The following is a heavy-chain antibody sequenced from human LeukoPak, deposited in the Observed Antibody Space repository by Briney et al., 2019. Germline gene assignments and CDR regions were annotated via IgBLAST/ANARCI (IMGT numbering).Heavy chain of an antibody. CDR3: AKGGQNFDFWRFDY. CDR1: GVICSTYS. D-gene: IGHD3-3*01. J-gene: IGHJ4*02. CDR2: ISGSGGST. Sequence: GGSLRLSCSASGVICSTYSMNWVRQTPGKGLMWVSSISGSGGSTYYAESVKGRFSISRDNSKKMMYLQMNSLRADDTAVYYCAKGGQNFDFWRFDYWGQGILVTVSS. V-gene: IGHV3-23*01.